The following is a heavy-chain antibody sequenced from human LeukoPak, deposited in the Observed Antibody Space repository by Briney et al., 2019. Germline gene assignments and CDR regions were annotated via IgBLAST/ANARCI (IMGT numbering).Heavy chain of an antibody. V-gene: IGHV4-61*02. Sequence: SQTLSLTCTVSGGSISSGSYYWSWIRQPAGKRLEWIGRIYTSGSTNYNPSLKSRVTISVDTSKNQFSLKLSSVTAADTAVYYCARGYCSSTSCYNYYYGMDVWGQGTTVTVSS. D-gene: IGHD2-2*02. CDR2: IYTSGST. CDR3: ARGYCSSTSCYNYYYGMDV. CDR1: GGSISSGSYY. J-gene: IGHJ6*02.